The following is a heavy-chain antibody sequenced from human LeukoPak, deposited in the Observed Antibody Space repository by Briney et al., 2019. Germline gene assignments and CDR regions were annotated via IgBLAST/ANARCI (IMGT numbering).Heavy chain of an antibody. CDR1: GGTFSSYA. CDR2: IIPILGIA. V-gene: IGHV1-69*04. D-gene: IGHD4-4*01. CDR3: ARECRWGTVTKNY. Sequence: SVKVSCKASGGTFSSYAISWVRQAPGQGLEWMGRIIPILGIANYAQKFQGRVTITADKSTSTAYMELSSLRSEDTAVYYCARECRWGTVTKNYWGQGTLVTVSS. J-gene: IGHJ4*02.